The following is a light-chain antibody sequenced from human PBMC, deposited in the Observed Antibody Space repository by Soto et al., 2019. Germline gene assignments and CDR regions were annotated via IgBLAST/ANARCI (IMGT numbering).Light chain of an antibody. V-gene: IGKV3-20*01. CDR3: QQYSMSPQKMYT. CDR1: QSVSSIY. CDR2: AAS. J-gene: IGKJ2*01. Sequence: EIVLTQSPGTLSLSPGERATLSCRASQSVSSIYLAWYQQKPGQAPRLVIYAASSRATGIPDRFSGSGSGTDFTLTISRVEPEDFAVYYCQQYSMSPQKMYTFGQGTKLEIK.